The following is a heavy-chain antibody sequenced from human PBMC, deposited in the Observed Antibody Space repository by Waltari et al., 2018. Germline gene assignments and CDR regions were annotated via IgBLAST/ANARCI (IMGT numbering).Heavy chain of an antibody. V-gene: IGHV1-2*02. J-gene: IGHJ6*03. CDR3: ASSSRFLEWLLFNYYYMDV. D-gene: IGHD3-3*01. Sequence: QVQLVQSGAEVKKPGASVKVSCKASGYAFTGYYMHWVRQAPGQGLEWMGWINPNSGGTNYAQKFQGRVTMTRDTSISTAYMELSRLRSDDTAVYYCASSSRFLEWLLFNYYYMDVWGKGTTVTVSS. CDR1: GYAFTGYY. CDR2: INPNSGGT.